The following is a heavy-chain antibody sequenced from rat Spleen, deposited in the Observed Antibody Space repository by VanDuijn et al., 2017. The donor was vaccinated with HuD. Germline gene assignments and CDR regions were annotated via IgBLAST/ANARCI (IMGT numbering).Heavy chain of an antibody. CDR1: GFSLTSYT. D-gene: IGHD5-1*01. V-gene: IGHV2-47*01. CDR2: IWSHGGT. J-gene: IGHJ3*01. CDR3: ASAGNWFAY. Sequence: QVQLKESGPGLVQPSQTLSLTCTVSGFSLTSYTISWVRQPPGKGLEWMGVIWSHGGTDYNSPFKSRLIISRDTSKSQVFLRMNSLQYADTAMYFCASAGNWFAYWGRGTLVTVSS.